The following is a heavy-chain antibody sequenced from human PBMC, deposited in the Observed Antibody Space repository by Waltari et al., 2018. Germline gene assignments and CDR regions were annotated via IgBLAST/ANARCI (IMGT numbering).Heavy chain of an antibody. V-gene: IGHV4-4*02. CDR2: TFHTGSS. Sequence: QVQLQGSGPRLVKPSETLFLTCAMSGDSVNRDSWWTWVRQRPGETLEWIAETFHTGSSHYNPSLQSRVTILLDKSKNQFSLEMKYVTAADTAVYYCARGGEYVWKVWGQGALVIVST. D-gene: IGHD3-16*01. CDR3: ARGGEYVWKV. J-gene: IGHJ4*02. CDR1: GDSVNRDSW.